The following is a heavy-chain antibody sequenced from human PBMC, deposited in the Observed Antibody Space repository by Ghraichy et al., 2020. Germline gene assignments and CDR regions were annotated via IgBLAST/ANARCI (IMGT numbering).Heavy chain of an antibody. Sequence: GGSLRLSCAASGFIFSDHTMDWVRQTPGKGLEWVGRIRRRANDHTTEYAASVEGRFTISRDDSKNLVLLQMNSLKVEDSALYYCARRGLNSVWQFDYWGQGTLVTVSS. V-gene: IGHV3-72*01. CDR2: IRRRANDHTT. J-gene: IGHJ4*02. CDR3: ARRGLNSVWQFDY. D-gene: IGHD6-19*01. CDR1: GFIFSDHT.